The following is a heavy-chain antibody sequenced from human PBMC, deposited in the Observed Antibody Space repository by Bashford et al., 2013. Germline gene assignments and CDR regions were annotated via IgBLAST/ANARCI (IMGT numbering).Heavy chain of an antibody. CDR2: ISGSGGDT. V-gene: IGHV3-23*01. CDR3: ARDRNDYGDYGYYQH. CDR1: GFTFSYFS. D-gene: IGHD4-17*01. Sequence: GSLRLSCAASGFTFSYFSMGWVRQAPGKGLEWVSGISGSGGDTYYADSVKGRFTISRDNSKNTLYLQMNSLRAEDTAVYYCARDRNDYGDYGYYQHWGQGTLVTVSS. J-gene: IGHJ1*01.